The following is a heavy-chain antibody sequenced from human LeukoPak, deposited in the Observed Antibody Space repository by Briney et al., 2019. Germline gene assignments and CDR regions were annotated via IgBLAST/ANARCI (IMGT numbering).Heavy chain of an antibody. Sequence: GESLKISCQASGYKFTNFWIGWVRQMPVKGLGWMGTIFLSDSDTRYSPSFQGQVTISADKSTSTAYLHWSTLKASDTAIYYCARHEVTAAAGTEFDSWGQGTLVTVSS. D-gene: IGHD6-13*01. CDR1: GYKFTNFW. J-gene: IGHJ4*02. V-gene: IGHV5-51*01. CDR3: ARHEVTAAAGTEFDS. CDR2: IFLSDSDT.